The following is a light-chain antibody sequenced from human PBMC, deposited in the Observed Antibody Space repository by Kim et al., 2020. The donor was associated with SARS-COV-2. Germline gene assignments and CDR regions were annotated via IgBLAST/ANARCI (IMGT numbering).Light chain of an antibody. V-gene: IGLV7-43*01. CDR3: LLSYGGVWV. J-gene: IGLJ3*02. CDR1: TGAVTSGYY. Sequence: PGGTVTPTCASNTGAVTSGYYPNWFQLKPGQAPRSMIHTASGRHAWTPARFSGSLLGGKAALTLSGVQPEDEAEYYCLLSYGGVWVFGGGTQLTVL. CDR2: TAS.